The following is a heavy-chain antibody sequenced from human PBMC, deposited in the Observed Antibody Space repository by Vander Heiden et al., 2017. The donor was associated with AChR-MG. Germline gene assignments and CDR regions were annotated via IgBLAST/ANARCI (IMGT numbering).Heavy chain of an antibody. V-gene: IGHV1-2*02. CDR1: GYTLGGSY. Sequence: QLQLVQSGTEVKTPGASVKVSCRASGYTLGGSYLHWVRQAPGQGLEWMGWINPNSGGTNYAQKFQDRVTMTRDTSINTAYMALSSLRSDDTAVYYCARDHCTTSNCYEYHYHGLDVWGQGTTVTVSS. CDR3: ARDHCTTSNCYEYHYHGLDV. J-gene: IGHJ6*02. CDR2: INPNSGGT. D-gene: IGHD2-2*01.